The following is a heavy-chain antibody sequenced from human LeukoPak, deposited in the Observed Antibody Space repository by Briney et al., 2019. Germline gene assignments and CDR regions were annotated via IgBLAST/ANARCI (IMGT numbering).Heavy chain of an antibody. CDR2: ISGSGSST. Sequence: GGSLRLSCAASGFTFSSYAMSWVRQAPGKGLEWVSAISGSGSSTYYADSVKGRFTISRDNSKNTLYLQMNSLRAEDTAVYYCAKDKRNSGSSNPFDPWGQGTLVTVSS. D-gene: IGHD1-26*01. J-gene: IGHJ5*02. CDR1: GFTFSSYA. V-gene: IGHV3-23*01. CDR3: AKDKRNSGSSNPFDP.